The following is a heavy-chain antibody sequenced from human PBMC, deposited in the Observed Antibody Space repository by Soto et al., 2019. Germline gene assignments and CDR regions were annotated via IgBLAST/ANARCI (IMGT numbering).Heavy chain of an antibody. V-gene: IGHV4-30-2*01. CDR3: ARAGGLGAVDVDY. Sequence: PSETLSLTCAVSGGSISSGGYSWSWIRQPPGKGLEWIGYIYHSGSTYYNPSLKSRVTIPVDRSKNQFSLKLSSVTAADTAVYYCARAGGLGAVDVDYWGQGTLVTVS. D-gene: IGHD6-19*01. J-gene: IGHJ4*02. CDR2: IYHSGST. CDR1: GGSISSGGYS.